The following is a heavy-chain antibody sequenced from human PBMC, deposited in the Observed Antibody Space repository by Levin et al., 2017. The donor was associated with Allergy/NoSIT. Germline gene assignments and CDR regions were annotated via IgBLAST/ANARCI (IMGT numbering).Heavy chain of an antibody. V-gene: IGHV4-39*07. Sequence: SETLSLTCTVSGGSISSGSHHWGWVRQPPGKGLEWIGSIYYTGTTYYRPSLRGRVAISVDTSKNQFSLKLTSVTAADTAMYYCAGEYSSSCAYWGQGTLVTVSS. CDR2: IYYTGTT. D-gene: IGHD6-6*01. CDR3: AGEYSSSCAY. CDR1: GGSISSGSHH. J-gene: IGHJ4*02.